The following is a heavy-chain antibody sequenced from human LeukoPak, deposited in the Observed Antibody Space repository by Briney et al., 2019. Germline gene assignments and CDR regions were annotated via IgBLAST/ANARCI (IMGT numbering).Heavy chain of an antibody. CDR3: AIKCTRCPSRIGYYYYGMDV. D-gene: IGHD2-2*01. CDR1: GGTFSSYA. J-gene: IGHJ6*02. V-gene: IGHV1-69*04. Sequence: SVKVSCKASGGTFSSYAISWVRQAPGQGLEWMGRIIPILGIANYAQKFQGRVTITADKSTSTAYMELSSLRSEDTAVYYCAIKCTRCPSRIGYYYYGMDVWGQGTTVTVSS. CDR2: IIPILGIA.